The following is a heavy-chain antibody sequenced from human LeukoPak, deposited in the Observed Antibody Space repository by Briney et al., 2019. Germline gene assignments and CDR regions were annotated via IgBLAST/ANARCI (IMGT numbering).Heavy chain of an antibody. D-gene: IGHD3-10*01. Sequence: ASVKVSCKASGYTFTSYGISWVRQAPGQGLEWMGWISAYNGNTNYAQKLQGRVTMTTDTSTSTAYMELSSLRSEDTAVYYCAADRGVRIYYYYGMDVWGQGTTVTVSS. V-gene: IGHV1-18*01. CDR1: GYTFTSYG. CDR3: AADRGVRIYYYYGMDV. J-gene: IGHJ6*02. CDR2: ISAYNGNT.